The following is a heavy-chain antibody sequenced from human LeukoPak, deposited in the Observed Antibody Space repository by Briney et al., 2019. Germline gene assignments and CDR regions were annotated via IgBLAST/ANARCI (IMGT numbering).Heavy chain of an antibody. CDR3: ATPQVYSSSSLFDY. V-gene: IGHV1-69*13. Sequence: SVKVSCKAPGGTFSSYAISWVRQAPGQGLEWMGGIIPIFGTANYAQKFQGRVTITADESTSTAYMELSSLRSEDTAVYYCATPQVYSSSSLFDYWGQGTLVTVSS. J-gene: IGHJ4*02. CDR1: GGTFSSYA. D-gene: IGHD6-6*01. CDR2: IIPIFGTA.